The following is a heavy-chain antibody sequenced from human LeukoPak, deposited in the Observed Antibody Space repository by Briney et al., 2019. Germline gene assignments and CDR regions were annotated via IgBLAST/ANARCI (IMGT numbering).Heavy chain of an antibody. CDR2: IKSKTDGGTT. V-gene: IGHV3-15*01. J-gene: IGHJ6*03. CDR3: TTDPSITMVRGVIIPYYYYYMDV. D-gene: IGHD3-10*01. Sequence: GGSLRLSCAASGFTFSNAWMSWVRQAPGKGLEWVGRIKSKTDGGTTDYAAPVKGRFTISRDDSKNTLYLQMNSLKTEDTAVYYCTTDPSITMVRGVIIPYYYYYMDVWGKGTTVTVSS. CDR1: GFTFSNAW.